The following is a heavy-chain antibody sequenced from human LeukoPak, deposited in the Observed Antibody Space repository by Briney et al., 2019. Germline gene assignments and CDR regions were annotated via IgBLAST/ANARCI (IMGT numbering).Heavy chain of an antibody. Sequence: GGSLRLSCAASGFTFSGSAMHWVRQASGKGLEWVGRIRSKANSYATAYAASVKGRFTISRDDSKNTAYLQMNSLKTEDTAVYYCTSVGELFHYYYYYYMDVWGKGTTVTVSS. D-gene: IGHD3-16*01. CDR1: GFTFSGSA. CDR3: TSVGELFHYYYYYYMDV. J-gene: IGHJ6*03. V-gene: IGHV3-73*01. CDR2: IRSKANSYAT.